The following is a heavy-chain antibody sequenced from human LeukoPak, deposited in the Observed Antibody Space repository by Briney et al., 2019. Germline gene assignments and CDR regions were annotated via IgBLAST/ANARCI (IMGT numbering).Heavy chain of an antibody. CDR3: ASYYRGNHHDAFDI. J-gene: IGHJ3*02. D-gene: IGHD4-23*01. V-gene: IGHV4-59*08. CDR2: IYYSGST. CDR1: GGSISSYY. Sequence: PSETLSLTCTVSGGSISSYYWSWIRQPPGKGLEWIGYIYYSGSTNYNPSLKSRVTISVDTSKNQFSLKLSSVTAADTAVYYCASYYRGNHHDAFDIWGQGTMVTVSS.